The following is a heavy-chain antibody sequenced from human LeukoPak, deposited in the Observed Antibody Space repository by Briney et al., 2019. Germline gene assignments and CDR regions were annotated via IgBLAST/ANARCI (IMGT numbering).Heavy chain of an antibody. CDR1: GYTFTSYY. D-gene: IGHD2-2*01. V-gene: IGHV1-8*02. Sequence: GASVKVSCKASGYTFTSYYMHWVRQATGQGLEWMGWMNPNSGNTGYAQKFQGRVTMTRNTSISTAYMELSSLRSEDTAVYYCARPHCSSTDCHPPEWFDPWGQGTLVTVSS. CDR2: MNPNSGNT. CDR3: ARPHCSSTDCHPPEWFDP. J-gene: IGHJ5*02.